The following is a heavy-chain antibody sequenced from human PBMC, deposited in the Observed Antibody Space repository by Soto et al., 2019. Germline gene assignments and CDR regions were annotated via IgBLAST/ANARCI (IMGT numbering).Heavy chain of an antibody. CDR2: ISGSGDNT. D-gene: IGHD6-19*01. CDR3: VKSVGGWYHY. CDR1: GFTFSSYA. J-gene: IGHJ4*02. V-gene: IGHV3-23*01. Sequence: GGSLRLSCAASGFTFSSYAMYWVRQAPGKGLEWVSDISGSGDNTHYADSVKGRFTISRDNSKNTLYLQMSSLRPEDTGVYFRVKSVGGWYHYWGLGTLVTVSS.